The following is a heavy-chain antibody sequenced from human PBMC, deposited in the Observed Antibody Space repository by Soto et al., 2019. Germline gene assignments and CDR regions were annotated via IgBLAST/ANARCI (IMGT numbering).Heavy chain of an antibody. Sequence: ASVKVSCKASGFTFTSSAVQWVRQARGQRLEWIGWIVVGSGNTNYAQKFQERVTITRDMSTSTAYMKLSSLRSEDTAVYYCAADPMVRGVIPWFDPWGQGTLVTVSS. CDR1: GFTFTSSA. CDR3: AADPMVRGVIPWFDP. J-gene: IGHJ5*02. CDR2: IVVGSGNT. V-gene: IGHV1-58*01. D-gene: IGHD3-10*01.